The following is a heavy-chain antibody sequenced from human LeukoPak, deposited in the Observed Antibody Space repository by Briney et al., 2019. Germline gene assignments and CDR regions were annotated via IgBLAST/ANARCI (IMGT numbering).Heavy chain of an antibody. D-gene: IGHD6-19*01. Sequence: GGSVRLLCGASGLILSRYAVQWVRRAPGKGLEWVSYISSSGDAILYADSVEGRFTISRDDAKNSLYLQINSLRAEDTAVYYCARGVLYSNGWYMRGYFDYWGQGTLVTVSS. CDR2: ISSSGDAI. J-gene: IGHJ4*02. CDR3: ARGVLYSNGWYMRGYFDY. CDR1: GLILSRYA. V-gene: IGHV3-48*03.